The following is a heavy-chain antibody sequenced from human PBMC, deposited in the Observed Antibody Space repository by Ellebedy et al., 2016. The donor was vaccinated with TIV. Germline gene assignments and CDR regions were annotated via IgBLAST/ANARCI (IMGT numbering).Heavy chain of an antibody. CDR3: AKAHEKYFDF. Sequence: PGGSLRLSCEASGFTFSNYGLHWVRQAPGKGLEWVAAISNDGNRKYYADSVKGRFTTSRDNSKNTLYLQMDSLGAEDTAGYYCAKAHEKYFDFWGQGALVTVSS. D-gene: IGHD2/OR15-2a*01. CDR2: ISNDGNRK. J-gene: IGHJ4*02. V-gene: IGHV3-30*18. CDR1: GFTFSNYG.